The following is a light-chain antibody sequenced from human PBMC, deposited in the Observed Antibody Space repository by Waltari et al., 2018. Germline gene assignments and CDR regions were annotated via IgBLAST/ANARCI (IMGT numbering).Light chain of an antibody. CDR1: SSNIGAGYD. J-gene: IGLJ3*02. V-gene: IGLV1-40*01. Sequence: QSVLTQPPSVSGAPGQSITISCPGSSSNIGAGYDVHWYQPLPGTAPKLLIYGHNKRPSGVPDRFSGSKSGTSASLAITGLQAEDEADYYCQSYDSSVSAWVFGGGTKLTVV. CDR2: GHN. CDR3: QSYDSSVSAWV.